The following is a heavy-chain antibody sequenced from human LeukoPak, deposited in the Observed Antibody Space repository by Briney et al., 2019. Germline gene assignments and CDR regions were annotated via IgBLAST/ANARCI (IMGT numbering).Heavy chain of an antibody. CDR2: IDFGGRII. CDR1: GFTFSSYE. Sequence: GGSLRLSCVASGFTFSSYEMNWVRQVPGKALEWVSYIDFGGRIINYADHVKGRFTISRDNAKNSVYLQMNSLRAEDTAVYYCARGIGLERRYFQFDYWGQGILVTVSS. J-gene: IGHJ4*02. V-gene: IGHV3-48*03. CDR3: ARGIGLERRYFQFDY. D-gene: IGHD1-1*01.